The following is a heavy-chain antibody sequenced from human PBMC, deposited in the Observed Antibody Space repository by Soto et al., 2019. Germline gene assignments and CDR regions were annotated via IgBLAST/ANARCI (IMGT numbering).Heavy chain of an antibody. CDR2: ISAYNGDT. CDR3: AGLRLLVGYFHCYMDV. V-gene: IGHV1-18*01. J-gene: IGHJ6*03. CDR1: GYTFTNFG. D-gene: IGHD2-15*01. Sequence: DSVKLSCKASGYTFTNFGITCVRKAPGQGLEGVGWISAYNGDTHNTQRLQGRVTMTTDTSRSTAYMELRGLRSDYTTRYYCAGLRLLVGYFHCYMDVWGKGTLGTV.